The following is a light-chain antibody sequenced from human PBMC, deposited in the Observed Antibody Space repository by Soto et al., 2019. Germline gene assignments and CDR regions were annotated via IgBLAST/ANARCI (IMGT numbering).Light chain of an antibody. CDR1: QSVGTR. J-gene: IGKJ2*01. CDR2: DAS. Sequence: DIQMTQSPSTLSASVGDTVTITCRASQSVGTRLAWYQQKPGKAPKVLIYDASSLKTGVPSRFSGSGSGTEFTLTISSLQPDDFVTYYCQQYNSDLYTFGQGTKLEIK. CDR3: QQYNSDLYT. V-gene: IGKV1-5*01.